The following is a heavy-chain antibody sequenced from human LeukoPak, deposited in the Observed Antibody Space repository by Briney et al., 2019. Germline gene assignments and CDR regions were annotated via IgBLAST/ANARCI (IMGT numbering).Heavy chain of an antibody. CDR2: MNPKSGNT. D-gene: IGHD6-19*01. J-gene: IGHJ6*03. V-gene: IGHV1-8*01. CDR1: GYTFTSSD. Sequence: ASVKVSCKASGYTFTSSDINWVRQATGQGLEWMGWMNPKSGNTGYAQKFQGRVAMTRNTSTSTAYMELSSLRSEDTAVYYCAKAVAVFRGVYYYYMDVWGKGTTVTISS. CDR3: AKAVAVFRGVYYYYMDV.